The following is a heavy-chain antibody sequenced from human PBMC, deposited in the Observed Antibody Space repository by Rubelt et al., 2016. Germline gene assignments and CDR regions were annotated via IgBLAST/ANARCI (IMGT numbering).Heavy chain of an antibody. V-gene: IGHV5-10-1*01. J-gene: IGHJ5*02. Sequence: EVQLVQSGAEVKKPGESLKISCKGSGYSFTSYWISWVRQMPGKGLEWMGRIDPSDSYTNYSPSFQGSVTISADKSISTAYLQWSSLKASDTAMYYCARIPGSGSSEINWFDPWGQGTLVTVSS. CDR3: ARIPGSGSSEINWFDP. CDR2: IDPSDSYT. CDR1: GYSFTSYW. D-gene: IGHD3-10*01.